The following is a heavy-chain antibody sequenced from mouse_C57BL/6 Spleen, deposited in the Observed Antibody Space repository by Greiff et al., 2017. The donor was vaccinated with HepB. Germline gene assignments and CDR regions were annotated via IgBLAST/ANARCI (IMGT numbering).Heavy chain of an antibody. Sequence: VQLQQSGPELVKPGASVKISCKASGYAFSSSWMNWVKQRPGKGLVWIGRIYPGDGDTNYNGKFKGKATLTADKSSSTADMQLSSLTSEDSAVYFCARGYDGSSCYFDYWGQGTTLTVSS. CDR3: ARGYDGSSCYFDY. CDR1: GYAFSSSW. CDR2: IYPGDGDT. V-gene: IGHV1-82*01. D-gene: IGHD1-1*01. J-gene: IGHJ2*01.